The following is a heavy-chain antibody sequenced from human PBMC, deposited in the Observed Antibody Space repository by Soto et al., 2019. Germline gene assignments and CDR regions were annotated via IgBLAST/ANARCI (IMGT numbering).Heavy chain of an antibody. J-gene: IGHJ6*02. CDR3: VRGGQRMTLIRGVVRDYNYYGLDV. Sequence: PGGSLRLSCAASGFIFSKYWMTWVRQAPGKGLEWVANIKEDGSEENYVDSVKGRFTISRDDGSNLLFLHMHSLRAEDTAVYYCVRGGQRMTLIRGVVRDYNYYGLDVWGRGTTVTVSS. D-gene: IGHD3-10*01. V-gene: IGHV3-7*04. CDR2: IKEDGSEE. CDR1: GFIFSKYW.